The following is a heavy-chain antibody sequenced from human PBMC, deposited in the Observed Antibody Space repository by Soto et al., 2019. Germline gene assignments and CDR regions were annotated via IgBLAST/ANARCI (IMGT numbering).Heavy chain of an antibody. J-gene: IGHJ5*02. CDR1: GGTFSSYA. Sequence: ASVKVSCKASGGTFSSYAISWVRQAPGQGLEWMGWISTYSGDTKYAQKFQGRVTMTTDTSTTTAYLQWSSLKASDTAMYYCATRRFSSPESSPWGQGTLVTVSS. D-gene: IGHD3-10*01. CDR3: ATRRFSSPESSP. CDR2: ISTYSGDT. V-gene: IGHV1-18*01.